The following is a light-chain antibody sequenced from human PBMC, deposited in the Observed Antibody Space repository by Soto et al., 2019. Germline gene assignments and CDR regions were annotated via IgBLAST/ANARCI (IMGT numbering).Light chain of an antibody. CDR1: QSLVHSDGNTY. V-gene: IGKV2-30*02. CDR3: MQGTNWPPYT. Sequence: DVVMTQSPLSLPVTLGQPASISCRSSQSLVHSDGNTYLNWFHQRPGQSPRRLIYKVSNRDSGVPDRFSGSGSDTDFTLKISGVEAEDVGVYYCMQGTNWPPYTFGQGTKLDIK. J-gene: IGKJ2*01. CDR2: KVS.